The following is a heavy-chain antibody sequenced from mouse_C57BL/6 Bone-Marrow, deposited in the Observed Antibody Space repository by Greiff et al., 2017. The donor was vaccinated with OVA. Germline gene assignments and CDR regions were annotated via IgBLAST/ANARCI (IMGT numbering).Heavy chain of an antibody. J-gene: IGHJ4*01. D-gene: IGHD1-1*01. CDR2: IYPRSGNT. Sequence: QVQLQQSGAELARPGASVKLSCKASGYTFTSYGISWVKQRTGQGLEWIGEIYPRSGNTYYNEKFKGKATMTADKSSSTAYMELRSLTSDDSAVYFCARRPYGYYAMDYWGQGTSVTVSS. CDR1: GYTFTSYG. CDR3: ARRPYGYYAMDY. V-gene: IGHV1-81*01.